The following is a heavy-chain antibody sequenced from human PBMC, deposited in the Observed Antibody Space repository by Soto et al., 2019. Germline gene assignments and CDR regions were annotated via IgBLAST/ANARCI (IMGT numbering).Heavy chain of an antibody. D-gene: IGHD3-22*01. V-gene: IGHV3-30*18. J-gene: IGHJ4*02. CDR1: GFSFSDYG. Sequence: QVQLVESGGGVVRPGRSLRLSCTASGFSFSDYGMHWVRQAPGKGLEWVAVMSYDGSNKYYGDSVKGRFTISRDNSKKTLYLEMSSLRAEDTAVYYCAKDFYYDSGGYYGPFDYWGQGTLVTVSS. CDR3: AKDFYYDSGGYYGPFDY. CDR2: MSYDGSNK.